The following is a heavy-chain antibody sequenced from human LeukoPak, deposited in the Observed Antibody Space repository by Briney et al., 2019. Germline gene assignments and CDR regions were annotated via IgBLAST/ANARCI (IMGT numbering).Heavy chain of an antibody. J-gene: IGHJ4*02. D-gene: IGHD5-18*01. CDR1: GGTFSGYA. CDR3: ARASREVQLWLPFDY. CDR2: IIPIFGTA. Sequence: GASVKVSCKASGGTFSGYAISWVRQAPGQGLEWMGGIIPIFGTANYAQKFQGRVTITADKSTSTAYMELSSLRSEDTAVYYCARASREVQLWLPFDYWGQGTLVTVSS. V-gene: IGHV1-69*06.